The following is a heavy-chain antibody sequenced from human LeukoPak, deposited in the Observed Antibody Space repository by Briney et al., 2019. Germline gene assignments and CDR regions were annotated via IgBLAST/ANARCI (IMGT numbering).Heavy chain of an antibody. CDR1: GYNFTSHW. CDR3: ARHSVSRTSPSDPFNI. V-gene: IGHV5-51*01. CDR2: IYPADSRT. Sequence: GESLKISCKGSGYNFTSHWIGWVRQMPGKGLEWMGIIYPADSRTRDSPFFQGHVTISVDKSISTAYLQWSSLKASDTAMYYCARHSVSRTSPSDPFNIWGQGTMVTVSS. D-gene: IGHD3-16*01. J-gene: IGHJ3*02.